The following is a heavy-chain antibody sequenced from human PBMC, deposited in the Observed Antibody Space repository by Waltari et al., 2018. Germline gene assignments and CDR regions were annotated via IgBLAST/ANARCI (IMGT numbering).Heavy chain of an antibody. D-gene: IGHD5-12*01. CDR1: GVIFSSYW. Sequence: EVQLVESGGGLVQPGGSLRLSCAASGVIFSSYWMSWVRQAPGKGLEWVANIKQDGREEYYVDSVKGRFTISRDNAKNSLYLQMSSLRAEDTAVYYCARLNSGYEGFDYWGQGTLVTVSS. CDR3: ARLNSGYEGFDY. J-gene: IGHJ4*02. CDR2: IKQDGREE. V-gene: IGHV3-7*01.